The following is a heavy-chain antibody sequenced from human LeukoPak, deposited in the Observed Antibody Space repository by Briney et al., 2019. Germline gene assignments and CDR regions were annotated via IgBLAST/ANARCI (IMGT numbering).Heavy chain of an antibody. CDR2: INSDGSSI. CDR1: GFTFSSYW. Sequence: PGGSLRLSCAASGFTFSSYWMHWVRQAPGKGLVWVSRINSDGSSISYADSVKGRFTISRDNAKDTLYLQMNSLRAEDTAVYYCTRDREQQPTYDYWGQGTQVTVSS. J-gene: IGHJ4*02. CDR3: TRDREQQPTYDY. V-gene: IGHV3-74*01. D-gene: IGHD6-13*01.